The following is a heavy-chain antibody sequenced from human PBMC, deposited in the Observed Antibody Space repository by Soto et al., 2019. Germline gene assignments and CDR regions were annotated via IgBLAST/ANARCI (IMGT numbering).Heavy chain of an antibody. J-gene: IGHJ5*02. CDR1: GGSISSGDYY. D-gene: IGHD2-2*01. CDR2: IYYSGST. Sequence: SETLSLTCTVSGGSISSGDYYWSWIRQPPGKGLEWIGYIYYSGSTFFNPSLKSRLTISVDTSKNQFSLKLSSVTAADTAVYYCAREYCISTSCYFDPWGQGTLVTVS. CDR3: AREYCISTSCYFDP. V-gene: IGHV4-30-4*01.